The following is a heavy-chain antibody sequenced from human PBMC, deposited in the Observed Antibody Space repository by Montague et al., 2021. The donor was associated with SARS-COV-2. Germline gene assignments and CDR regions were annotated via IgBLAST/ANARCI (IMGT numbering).Heavy chain of an antibody. Sequence: SAISGDSVSRNRAAWNWIRQSPSRGLEWLGRTYYRSKWYNDYAVSVKSRITINPDASKNQIPLQLNSVTPEDTAVYYCARTSASSDYWGQGTLVTVSS. J-gene: IGHJ4*02. V-gene: IGHV6-1*01. CDR2: TYYRSKWYN. CDR1: GDSVSRNRAA. CDR3: ARTSASSDY. D-gene: IGHD1-26*01.